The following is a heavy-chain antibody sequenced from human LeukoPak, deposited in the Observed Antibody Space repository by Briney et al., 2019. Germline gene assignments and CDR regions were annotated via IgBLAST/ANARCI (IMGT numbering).Heavy chain of an antibody. V-gene: IGHV3-30*04. D-gene: IGHD2-2*01. CDR3: AKHAGGHDLDALDI. J-gene: IGHJ3*02. Sequence: GGSLRLSCAASGFTFSSYAMHWVRQAPGKGLEWVAVISYDGSNKYYADSVKGRFTISRDNSRNTLSLHMNSLRAEDTAVYFCAKHAGGHDLDALDIWGQGTMVTVSS. CDR1: GFTFSSYA. CDR2: ISYDGSNK.